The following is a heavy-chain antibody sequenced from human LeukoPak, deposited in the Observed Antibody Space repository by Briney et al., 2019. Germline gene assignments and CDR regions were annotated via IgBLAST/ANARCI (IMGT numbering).Heavy chain of an antibody. CDR2: IFGSGGST. V-gene: IGHV3-23*01. D-gene: IGHD3-3*01. Sequence: PGGTLRLSCAASGFTFSSYGMNWVRQAPGKGLEWVSAIFGSGGSTYYADSVKGRFTISRDNSKNTLYLQMNSLKTEDTAVYYCTSLEFTIFGIRDYWGQGTLVTVSS. CDR1: GFTFSSYG. J-gene: IGHJ4*02. CDR3: TSLEFTIFGIRDY.